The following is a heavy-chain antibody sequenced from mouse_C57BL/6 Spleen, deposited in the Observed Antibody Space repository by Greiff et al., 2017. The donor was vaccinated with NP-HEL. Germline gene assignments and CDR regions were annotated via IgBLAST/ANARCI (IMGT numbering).Heavy chain of an antibody. D-gene: IGHD2-12*01. CDR3: AMGGLVTIAMDY. CDR2: IPPSDSDT. J-gene: IGHJ4*01. Sequence: QVQLKQPGAELVKPGASVKVSCKASGYTFTSYWMHWVKQRPGQGLEWIGRIPPSDSDTNYNQTFKGQATLTVAKSSSTAYMQLSSLTSEDSAVYYCAMGGLVTIAMDYWGQGTSVTVSS. CDR1: GYTFTSYW. V-gene: IGHV1-74*01.